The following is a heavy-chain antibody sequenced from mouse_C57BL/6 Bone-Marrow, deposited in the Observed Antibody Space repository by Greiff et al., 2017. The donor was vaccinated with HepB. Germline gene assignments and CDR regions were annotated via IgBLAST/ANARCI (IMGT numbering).Heavy chain of an antibody. J-gene: IGHJ1*03. V-gene: IGHV5-6*01. CDR2: ISSGGSYT. CDR1: GFTFSSYG. Sequence: EVQLQESGGDLVKPGGSLKLSCAASGFTFSSYGMSWVRQTPDKRLEWVATISSGGSYTYYPDSVKGRFTISRDNAKNTLYLQMSSLKSEDTAMYYCARPGSYFDVWGTGTTVTVSS. CDR3: ARPGSYFDV.